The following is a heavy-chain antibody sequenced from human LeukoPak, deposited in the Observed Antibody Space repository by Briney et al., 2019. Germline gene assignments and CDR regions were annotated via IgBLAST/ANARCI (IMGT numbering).Heavy chain of an antibody. CDR1: GGSVTSTNW. CDR3: AGPAQTPGGNSPFDH. J-gene: IGHJ4*02. Sequence: SETLSLTCDVSGGSVTSTNWWTWVRQPPGKGLEWIGEVHLDGRTNYNPSLKSRLIMSVDLPENHISLKLTSVTAADTAVYYCAGPAQTPGGNSPFDHWGQGTLVTVSS. V-gene: IGHV4-4*02. CDR2: VHLDGRT. D-gene: IGHD4-23*01.